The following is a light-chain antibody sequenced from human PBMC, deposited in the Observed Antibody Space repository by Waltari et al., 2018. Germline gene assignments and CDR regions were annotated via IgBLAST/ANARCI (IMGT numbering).Light chain of an antibody. CDR3: QQSYRSPLT. V-gene: IGKV1-39*01. CDR1: QTVSSY. CDR2: STS. J-gene: IGKJ1*01. Sequence: DIQMTQSPSSLSASVGDSVTTTCRASQTVSSYFTWYQQKPGKAPKLLIYSTSSLQSGVPSRFSGSGAGTDFTLTISSLRPEDFATYYCQQSYRSPLTFGQGTKVEMK.